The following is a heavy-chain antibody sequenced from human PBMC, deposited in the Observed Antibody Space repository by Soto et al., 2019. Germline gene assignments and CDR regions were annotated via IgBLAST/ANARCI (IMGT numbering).Heavy chain of an antibody. J-gene: IGHJ4*02. D-gene: IGHD2-15*01. CDR2: ISYDGSNK. CDR1: GFTFSSYG. Sequence: QVQLVESGGGVVQPGRSLRLSCAASGFTFSSYGMHWVRQAPGKGLEWVAVISYDGSNKYYADSVKGRFTISRDNSKNTLYLQMNSLSAEDTAVYYCAKDLPYCSGGSCSPGDYWGQGTLVTVSS. CDR3: AKDLPYCSGGSCSPGDY. V-gene: IGHV3-30*18.